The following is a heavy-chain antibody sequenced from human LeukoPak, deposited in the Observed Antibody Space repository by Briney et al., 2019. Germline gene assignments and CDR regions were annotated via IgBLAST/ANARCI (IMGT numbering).Heavy chain of an antibody. Sequence: PGGSLRLSCAASGFTFSSYAMSWVRQAPGKGLEWVSAISGSGGSTYYADSVKGRFTISRDNAKNSLYLQMNSLRAEDTAVYYCARDGIVVPAAIDYWGQGTLVTVSS. CDR1: GFTFSSYA. D-gene: IGHD2-2*01. CDR3: ARDGIVVPAAIDY. CDR2: ISGSGGST. V-gene: IGHV3-23*01. J-gene: IGHJ4*02.